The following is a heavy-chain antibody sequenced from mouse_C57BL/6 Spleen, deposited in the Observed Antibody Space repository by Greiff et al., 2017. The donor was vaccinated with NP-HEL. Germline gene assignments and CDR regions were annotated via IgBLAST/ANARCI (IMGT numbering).Heavy chain of an antibody. CDR1: GFSLTSYG. J-gene: IGHJ1*03. CDR3: AKTYGSSYEGYFDV. Sequence: VQLKESGPGLVQPSQSLSITCTVSGFSLTSYGVHWVRQSPGKGLEWLGVIWRGGSTDYNAAFMSRLSITKDNSKSQVFFKMNSLQADDTAIYYCAKTYGSSYEGYFDVWGTGTTVTVSS. V-gene: IGHV2-5*01. D-gene: IGHD1-1*01. CDR2: IWRGGST.